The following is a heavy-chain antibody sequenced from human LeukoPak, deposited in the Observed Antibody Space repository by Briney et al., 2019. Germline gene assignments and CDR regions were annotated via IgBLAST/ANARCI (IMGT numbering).Heavy chain of an antibody. D-gene: IGHD3-3*02. CDR3: ASLARDY. J-gene: IGHJ4*02. V-gene: IGHV3-64*01. CDR2: ISSNGGST. Sequence: GGSLRLSCAASGFTFSSYAMHWVRQAPGKGLEYVSAISSNGGSTYYANSVKGRFTISRDNSKNTLYLQMNSLRVEDTAVYYCASLARDYWGPGTLVTVSS. CDR1: GFTFSSYA.